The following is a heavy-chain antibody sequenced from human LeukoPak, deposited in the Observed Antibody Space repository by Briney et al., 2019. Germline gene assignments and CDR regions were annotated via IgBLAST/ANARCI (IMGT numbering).Heavy chain of an antibody. CDR1: GGSISNNNYY. D-gene: IGHD3-9*01. CDR3: AKIGGYDTLTGYYPDY. Sequence: SETLSLTCTVSGGSISNNNYYWGWIRQPPGKGPEWIGNIYYSGTTYYNPSLKSRVTISVDTSKNQFSLKLSSVTAADTAVYYSAKIGGYDTLTGYYPDYWGQGTLVTVSS. V-gene: IGHV4-39*01. CDR2: IYYSGTT. J-gene: IGHJ4*02.